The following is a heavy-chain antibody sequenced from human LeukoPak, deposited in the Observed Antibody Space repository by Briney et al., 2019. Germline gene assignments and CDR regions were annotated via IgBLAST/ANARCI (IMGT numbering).Heavy chain of an antibody. Sequence: LETLSLTCTVSGGSISSTTYYWDWIRQPPGKGLEWIGTIYYSGSTYYNPSLKSRVTISVDTSKNEFSLKLSSVTAADTAVYYCARTTTGYYYYYMDVWGKGTTVTISS. CDR2: IYYSGST. CDR3: ARTTTGYYYYYMDV. J-gene: IGHJ6*03. CDR1: GGSISSTTYY. D-gene: IGHD4-17*01. V-gene: IGHV4-39*01.